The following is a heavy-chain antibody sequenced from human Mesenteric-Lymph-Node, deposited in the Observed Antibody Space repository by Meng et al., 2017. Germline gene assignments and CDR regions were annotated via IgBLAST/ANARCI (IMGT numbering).Heavy chain of an antibody. CDR1: GYTFTGYY. V-gene: IGHV1-58*02. Sequence: SVKVSCKASGYTFTGYYMHWVRQARGQRLEWIGWIVVGSGNTNYAQKFQERVTITRDMSTSTAYMELSSLRSEDTAVYYCAASAYSIQLWSDNFDYWGQGTLVTVSS. J-gene: IGHJ4*02. CDR3: AASAYSIQLWSDNFDY. D-gene: IGHD5-18*01. CDR2: IVVGSGNT.